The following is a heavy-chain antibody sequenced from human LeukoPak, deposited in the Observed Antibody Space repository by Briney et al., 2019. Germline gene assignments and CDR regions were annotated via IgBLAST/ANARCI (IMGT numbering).Heavy chain of an antibody. CDR2: IYYSGST. V-gene: IGHV4-59*01. D-gene: IGHD4-17*01. Sequence: SETLSLTCTVSGGSISSYYWSWIRQPPGKGLEWIGYIYYSGSTNYNPSLKSRVTISVDTSKNQFSLKLSSVTAADTAVYYCARVRSAYGSLTNWSDPWGQGTLVAVSS. CDR1: GGSISSYY. CDR3: ARVRSAYGSLTNWSDP. J-gene: IGHJ5*02.